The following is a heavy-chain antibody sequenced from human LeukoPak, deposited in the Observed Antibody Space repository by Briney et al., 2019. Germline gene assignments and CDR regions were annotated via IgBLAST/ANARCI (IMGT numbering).Heavy chain of an antibody. CDR2: IYYSGST. D-gene: IGHD2-2*01. J-gene: IGHJ4*02. Sequence: SETLTLTCTVSGGPISSYHWSWLRQPPGKGLEWIGYIYYSGSTNYNPSLKSRVTISVDTSKNQFSLKQSSVTAADTAVYYCARHYCSSTSCLTFDYWGQGTLVTVSS. V-gene: IGHV4-59*08. CDR3: ARHYCSSTSCLTFDY. CDR1: GGPISSYH.